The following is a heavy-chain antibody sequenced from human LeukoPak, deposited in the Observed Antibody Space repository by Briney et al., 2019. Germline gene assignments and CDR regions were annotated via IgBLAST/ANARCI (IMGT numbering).Heavy chain of an antibody. V-gene: IGHV3-23*01. CDR3: ARGVSGYNWNYYYY. J-gene: IGHJ4*02. Sequence: GGSLRLSCAASGFTFSNYAMSWVRQAPGQGLEWVSSIIGSGGSTYYADSVKGRFTISRDNSKNTLYLQMNSLRAEDTAVYYCARGVSGYNWNYYYYWGQGTLVTVSS. D-gene: IGHD1-20*01. CDR2: IIGSGGST. CDR1: GFTFSNYA.